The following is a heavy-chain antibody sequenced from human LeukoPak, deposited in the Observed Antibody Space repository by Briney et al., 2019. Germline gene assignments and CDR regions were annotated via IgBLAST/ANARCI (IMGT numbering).Heavy chain of an antibody. CDR2: INHSGST. D-gene: IGHD3-10*02. CDR3: ARFCVRGVTWFDP. J-gene: IGHJ5*02. Sequence: KPSETLSLTCAVYGGSFSGYYWSWIRQPPGKGLEWIGEINHSGSTNYNPSLKSRVTISVDTSKNQFSLRLSSVTAADTAVYYCARFCVRGVTWFDPWDQGTLVTVSS. CDR1: GGSFSGYY. V-gene: IGHV4-34*01.